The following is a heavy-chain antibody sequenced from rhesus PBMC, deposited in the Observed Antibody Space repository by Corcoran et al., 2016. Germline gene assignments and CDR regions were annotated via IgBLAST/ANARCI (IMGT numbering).Heavy chain of an antibody. Sequence: QVQLQESGPGLVKPSETLSRTCAASGGSLSSNYWTCIRQPPGKGLEWIGRISGSGGSPDYNPSLKSRVTISTDTSKNQFSLKLSSVTAADTAVYYCAREMLNFDYWGQGVLVTVSS. CDR2: ISGSGGSP. CDR3: AREMLNFDY. J-gene: IGHJ4*01. CDR1: GGSLSSNY. V-gene: IGHV4-160*01.